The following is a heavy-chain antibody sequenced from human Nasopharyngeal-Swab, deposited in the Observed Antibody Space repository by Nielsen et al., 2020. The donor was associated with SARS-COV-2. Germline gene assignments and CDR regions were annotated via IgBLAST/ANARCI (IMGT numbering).Heavy chain of an antibody. V-gene: IGHV3-73*01. Sequence: GGSLRLSCAASGFTFSGSAMHWVRQASGKGLEWVGRIRSKANSYATAYAASVKGRFTISRDDSKNTAYLQMNSLKTEDTAVYYCARLKSLGMDVWGQGTTVTVSS. J-gene: IGHJ6*02. CDR3: ARLKSLGMDV. CDR2: IRSKANSYAT. CDR1: GFTFSGSA.